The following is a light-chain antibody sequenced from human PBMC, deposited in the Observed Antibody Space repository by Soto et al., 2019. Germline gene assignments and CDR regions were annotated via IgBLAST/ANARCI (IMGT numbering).Light chain of an antibody. Sequence: EIVMTQSPATLSVSPGERATLSCRASQSVSSNLAWYQQKPGQAPRLLIYGASTRATGIPARFSGSGSGTEFTLTISSLQSEDSATYYCQQYNNWPQTFGQGTKVEIK. V-gene: IGKV3-15*01. CDR3: QQYNNWPQT. J-gene: IGKJ1*01. CDR2: GAS. CDR1: QSVSSN.